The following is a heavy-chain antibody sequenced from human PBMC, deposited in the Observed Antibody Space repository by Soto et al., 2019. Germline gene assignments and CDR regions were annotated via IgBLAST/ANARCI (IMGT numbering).Heavy chain of an antibody. CDR3: AVRGSDIVTGYYNVRYYYGMDV. V-gene: IGHV1-69*02. D-gene: IGHD3-9*01. CDR2: IIPILGIA. CDR1: GGTFSSYT. J-gene: IGHJ6*02. Sequence: QVQLVQSGAEVKKPGSSVKVSCKASGGTFSSYTISWVRQAPGQGLEWMGRIIPILGIANYAQKFQGRVTITADNATSTANMELSSRRSEDTAVYYCAVRGSDIVTGYYNVRYYYGMDVWGQGTTVTVSS.